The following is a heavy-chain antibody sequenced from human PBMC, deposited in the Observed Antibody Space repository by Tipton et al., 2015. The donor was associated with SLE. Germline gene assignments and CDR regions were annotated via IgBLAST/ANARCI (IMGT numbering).Heavy chain of an antibody. V-gene: IGHV4-38-2*02. J-gene: IGHJ4*02. CDR2: IYHSGST. Sequence: TLSLTCTVSGYSISSGYYWGWIRQPPGKGLEWIGSIYHSGSTYYNPSLKSRVTISVDTSKNQFSLKLSSVTAADTAVYYCAREGAGYCSGGSCPCDYWGQGTLVTVSS. D-gene: IGHD2-15*01. CDR1: GYSISSGYY. CDR3: AREGAGYCSGGSCPCDY.